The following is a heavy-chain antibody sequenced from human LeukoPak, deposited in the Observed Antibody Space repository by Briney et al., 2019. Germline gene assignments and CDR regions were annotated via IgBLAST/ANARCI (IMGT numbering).Heavy chain of an antibody. Sequence: LETLSLTCTVSGYSITSGYYWGWIRQPPGKGLEWIGSIYHSGSTYYNPSLKSRVTISVDTSKNQFSLKLSSVTAADTAVYYCARGYSYGTGYFDYWGQGTLVTVSS. V-gene: IGHV4-38-2*02. CDR1: GYSITSGYY. CDR3: ARGYSYGTGYFDY. CDR2: IYHSGST. J-gene: IGHJ4*02. D-gene: IGHD5-18*01.